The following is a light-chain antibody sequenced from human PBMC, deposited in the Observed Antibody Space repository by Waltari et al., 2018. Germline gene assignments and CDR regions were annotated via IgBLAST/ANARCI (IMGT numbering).Light chain of an antibody. CDR2: DTS. CDR3: QQGSILPLT. J-gene: IGKJ4*01. V-gene: IGKV3-11*01. CDR1: ESVSNY. Sequence: EVVLTQSPVTLSLAAGERATLSCRASESVSNYLAWYQQKPGQPPRLLIFDTSKRATGIPARFSGSGYGTDFTLTINNLEAEDFALYYCQQGSILPLTFGGGTKVEI.